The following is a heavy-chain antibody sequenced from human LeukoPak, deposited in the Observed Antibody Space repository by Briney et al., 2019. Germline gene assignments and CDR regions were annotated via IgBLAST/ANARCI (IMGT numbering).Heavy chain of an antibody. V-gene: IGHV3-23*01. D-gene: IGHD4-17*01. J-gene: IGHJ4*01. Sequence: GGSLRLSCGASAFTFSNYAMSWVRQAPGKGLEWVSAISSGGGAPYYADSVKGRFVMSRDNSKNTLYLQMNSLRAEDTAVYYCAKASDTVTTDRALDYWGQGTLVTVSS. CDR2: ISSGGGAP. CDR3: AKASDTVTTDRALDY. CDR1: AFTFSNYA.